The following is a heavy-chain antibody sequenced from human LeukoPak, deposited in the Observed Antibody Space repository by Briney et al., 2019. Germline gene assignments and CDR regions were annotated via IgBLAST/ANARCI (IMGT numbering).Heavy chain of an antibody. D-gene: IGHD5-18*01. Sequence: SETLSLTCTVSAGSITTYYWSWIRQPPGKGLEWIGYIYYSGSTNYNPSLKSRVTISVDTSKNQFSLKLTSVTAADTAVYYCARTTEGGYTYGYFYYYYMDVWGKGTTVTISS. V-gene: IGHV4-59*01. CDR3: ARTTEGGYTYGYFYYYYMDV. J-gene: IGHJ6*03. CDR2: IYYSGST. CDR1: AGSITTYY.